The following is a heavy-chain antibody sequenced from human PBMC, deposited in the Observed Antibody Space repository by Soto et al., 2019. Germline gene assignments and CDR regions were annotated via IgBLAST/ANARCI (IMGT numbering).Heavy chain of an antibody. CDR1: GGSFSGYY. CDR3: ARDIGGWQDAFDI. Sequence: QVQLQQWGAGLLKPSETLSLTCAVYGGSFSGYYWSWIRQPPGKGLEWIGEINHSGSTNYNPSLKSRVTISVDTSKNQFSRKLSSVTAADTAVYYCARDIGGWQDAFDIWGQGTMVTVSS. D-gene: IGHD6-19*01. J-gene: IGHJ3*02. V-gene: IGHV4-34*01. CDR2: INHSGST.